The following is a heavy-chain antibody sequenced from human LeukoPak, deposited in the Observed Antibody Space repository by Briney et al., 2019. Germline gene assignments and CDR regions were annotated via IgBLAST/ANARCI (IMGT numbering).Heavy chain of an antibody. CDR2: VKPKRHGATT. V-gene: IGHV3-49*03. Sequence: GGSLRLSCTTSGFTFRAHAMSWFRQAPGKGLEWVGVVKPKRHGATTDTAASVSGRFAISRDDAKSVAYLQMNNLKTENTAVYYCSRDYSVVKTTVFLDYWGQGTLVTVSS. D-gene: IGHD1-7*01. CDR1: GFTFRAHA. CDR3: SRDYSVVKTTVFLDY. J-gene: IGHJ4*02.